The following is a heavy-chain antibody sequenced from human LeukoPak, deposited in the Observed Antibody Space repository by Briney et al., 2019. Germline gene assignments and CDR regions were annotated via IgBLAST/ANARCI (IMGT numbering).Heavy chain of an antibody. D-gene: IGHD2-2*01. V-gene: IGHV4-30-4*01. Sequence: SETLSLTCTVSGGSISSGDYYWSWIRQPPGKGLEWIGYIYYSGSIYYNPSLKSRVTISVDTSKNQFSLKLSSVTAADTAVYYCARARRPIGVVPAGRYYFDYWGQGTLVTVSS. J-gene: IGHJ4*02. CDR3: ARARRPIGVVPAGRYYFDY. CDR1: GGSISSGDYY. CDR2: IYYSGSI.